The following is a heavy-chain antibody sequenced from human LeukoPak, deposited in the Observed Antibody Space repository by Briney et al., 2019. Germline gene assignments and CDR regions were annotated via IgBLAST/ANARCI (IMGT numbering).Heavy chain of an antibody. CDR1: GYTLTELS. V-gene: IGHV1-24*01. Sequence: ASVKVSCKVSGYTLTELSMHWVRQAPGKGLEWMGGFDPEDGETIYAQKFQGRVTMTEDTSTDTAYMELSSLRAEDTAVYYCAPESGFNWNPGWFDPWGQGTLVTVSS. D-gene: IGHD1-1*01. CDR3: APESGFNWNPGWFDP. J-gene: IGHJ5*02. CDR2: FDPEDGET.